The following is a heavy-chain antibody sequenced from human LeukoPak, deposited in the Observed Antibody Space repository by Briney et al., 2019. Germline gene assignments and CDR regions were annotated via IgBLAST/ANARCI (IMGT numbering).Heavy chain of an antibody. CDR2: VYPTNSET. CDR3: ARHRYSGSDTQGFDY. D-gene: IGHD5-12*01. V-gene: IGHV5-51*01. Sequence: GESLKISCKGSGYSITNYWIGWVRQMPGKGLEWMGIVYPTNSETRYSPSFQGQVTISADKSSSTGYLQWSSLKASDTAMYYCARHRYSGSDTQGFDYWGQGTLVTVSS. J-gene: IGHJ4*02. CDR1: GYSITNYW.